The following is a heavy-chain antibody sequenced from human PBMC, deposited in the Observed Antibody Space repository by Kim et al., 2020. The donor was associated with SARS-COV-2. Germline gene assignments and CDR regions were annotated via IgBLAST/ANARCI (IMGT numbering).Heavy chain of an antibody. D-gene: IGHD6-13*01. CDR1: GYTFTSYG. CDR3: ARLMYSSSGFYYYYGMDV. V-gene: IGHV1-18*01. J-gene: IGHJ6*02. CDR2: ISAYNGNT. Sequence: ASVNVSCKASGYTFTSYGISWVRQAPGQGLEWMGWISAYNGNTNYAQKLQGRVTMTTDTSTSTAYMELRSLRSDDTAVYYCARLMYSSSGFYYYYGMDVWGQGTTVTVSS.